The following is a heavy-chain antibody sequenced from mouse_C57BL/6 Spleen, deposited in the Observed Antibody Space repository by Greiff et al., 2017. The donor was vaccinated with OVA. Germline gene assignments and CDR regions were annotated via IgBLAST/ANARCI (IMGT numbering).Heavy chain of an antibody. D-gene: IGHD4-1*01. CDR1: GFSFNTYA. V-gene: IGHV10-1*01. Sequence: EVKLVESGGGLVQPKGSLKLSCAASGFSFNTYAMNWVRQAPGKGLEWVARIRSKSNNYATYYADSVKDRFTISRDDSESMLYLQMNNLKTEDTAMYYCVRQEDWDLYYVDYWGQGTTLTVSS. CDR3: VRQEDWDLYYVDY. CDR2: IRSKSNNYAT. J-gene: IGHJ2*01.